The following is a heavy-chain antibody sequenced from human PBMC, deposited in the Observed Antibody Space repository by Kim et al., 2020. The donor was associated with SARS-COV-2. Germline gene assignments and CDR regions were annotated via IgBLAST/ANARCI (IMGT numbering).Heavy chain of an antibody. Sequence: GESLRLSCATSGFTFSAYDMNWVRQAPGKGLEWRSFITKSSTTIYYADPVEGRFTISRDNAKNSLFLQMNSLRDEDTALYYCVRDRMGGAFDMWGQGTMVTVSS. CDR2: ITKSSTTI. D-gene: IGHD3-16*01. V-gene: IGHV3-48*02. CDR3: VRDRMGGAFDM. CDR1: GFTFSAYD. J-gene: IGHJ3*02.